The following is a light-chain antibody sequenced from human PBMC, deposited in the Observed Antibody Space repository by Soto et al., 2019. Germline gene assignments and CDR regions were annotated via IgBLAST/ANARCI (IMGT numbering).Light chain of an antibody. J-gene: IGKJ1*01. CDR3: QQYNGYSWT. CDR1: QSVSNY. V-gene: IGKV1-5*01. Sequence: DIQMTQSPSTLSASAGDTVTLTCRASQSVSNYLAWYQQKPGKAPKLLIFDASSLQIGVPSRFSGSGSGTQFTLTISSLQPDDFATYYCQQYNGYSWTFGQGTKVEIK. CDR2: DAS.